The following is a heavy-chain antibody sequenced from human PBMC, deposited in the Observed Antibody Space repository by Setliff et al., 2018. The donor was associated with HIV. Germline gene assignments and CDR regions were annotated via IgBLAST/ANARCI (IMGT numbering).Heavy chain of an antibody. J-gene: IGHJ4*02. CDR1: GGSISGYY. V-gene: IGHV4-59*01. CDR3: ARTRGRALLSYYFDY. CDR2: VSYSGTT. Sequence: PSETLSLTCTVSGGSISGYYWSWVRRPPGRGLEWIGFVSYSGTTSYNPSLDSRVTMSVDTSRDQSSLKLSSVTAADTAVYFCARTRGRALLSYYFDYWGQGRLVTVSS.